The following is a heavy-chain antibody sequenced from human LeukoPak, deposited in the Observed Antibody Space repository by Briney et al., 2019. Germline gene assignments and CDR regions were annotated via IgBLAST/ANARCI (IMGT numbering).Heavy chain of an antibody. D-gene: IGHD5-24*01. CDR2: IIPIFGTA. J-gene: IGHJ4*02. Sequence: ASVKVSCKASGGTFISYAISWVRQAPGQGLEWMGGIIPIFGTANYAQKFQGRVTITADESTSTAYMELSSLRSEDTAVYYCARGVPRRDGYNEFDYWGQGTLVTVSS. V-gene: IGHV1-69*13. CDR1: GGTFISYA. CDR3: ARGVPRRDGYNEFDY.